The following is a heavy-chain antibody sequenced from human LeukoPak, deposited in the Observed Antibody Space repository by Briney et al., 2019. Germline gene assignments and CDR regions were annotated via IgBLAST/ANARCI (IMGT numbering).Heavy chain of an antibody. CDR2: IKQDGGQI. D-gene: IGHD2/OR15-2a*01. CDR3: ALSYALDY. V-gene: IGHV3-7*03. CDR1: EFTFSSYW. J-gene: IGHJ4*02. Sequence: GGSLRLSCAASEFTFSSYWMSWVRQAPGKGLEWVANIKQDGGQIYYLESVKGRFTVSRDNAKNTLYLQMNSLRAEDTAVYYCALSYALDYWGQGTLVTVSS.